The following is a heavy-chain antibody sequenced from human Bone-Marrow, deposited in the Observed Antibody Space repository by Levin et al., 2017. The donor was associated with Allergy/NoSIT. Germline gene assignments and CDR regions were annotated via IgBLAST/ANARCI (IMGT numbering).Heavy chain of an antibody. J-gene: IGHJ4*02. Sequence: GESLKISCAASGFTFSDYTMNWVRQAPGKGLEWVSGISGRSGNTYYIDSVKGRFTISRDDSKSTLYLQMNSLRAEDTAVYYCARGSTEPDYWGQGTLVTVSS. CDR3: ARGSTEPDY. CDR2: ISGRSGNT. V-gene: IGHV3-23*01. D-gene: IGHD1-1*01. CDR1: GFTFSDYT.